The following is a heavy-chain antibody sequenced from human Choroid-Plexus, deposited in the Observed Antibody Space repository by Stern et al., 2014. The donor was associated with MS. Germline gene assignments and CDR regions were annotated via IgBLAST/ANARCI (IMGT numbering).Heavy chain of an antibody. CDR3: AKDRQYLTYFFDH. V-gene: IGHV3-30*18. D-gene: IGHD2/OR15-2a*01. CDR1: GFPFGSCA. J-gene: IGHJ5*02. CDR2: VSYDGRNK. Sequence: VQLVESGGGVVQPGRPLRVSCVASGFPFGSCAMHWVRQAPGRGLEWVAGVSYDGRNKYDADAVKGRLTISRGNSQNALYMQMSSLRPEDTGVYYCAKDRQYLTYFFDHWGQGSLVTVSS.